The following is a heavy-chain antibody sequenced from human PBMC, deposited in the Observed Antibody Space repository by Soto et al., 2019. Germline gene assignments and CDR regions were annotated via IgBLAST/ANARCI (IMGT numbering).Heavy chain of an antibody. CDR1: GGSFSGYY. CDR2: VNHSGST. V-gene: IGHV4-34*01. Sequence: SSETLSLTCAVYGGSFSGYYWSWIRQPPGKGLEWIGEVNHSGSTNYTPSLTSRVTISVDTSKNQFSLKLSSVTAADTAVSYSARVITRITIFGVVIRGVGMDVWGQGTTATVSS. J-gene: IGHJ6*02. D-gene: IGHD3-3*01. CDR3: ARVITRITIFGVVIRGVGMDV.